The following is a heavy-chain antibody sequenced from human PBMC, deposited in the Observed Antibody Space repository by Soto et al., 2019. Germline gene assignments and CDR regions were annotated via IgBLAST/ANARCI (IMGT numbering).Heavy chain of an antibody. Sequence: GGSLRLSCAASGFTFSSYSMSWVRQAPGKGLEWVSAISGNSGDIYYADSVKGRFTISRDNSKNSLYLQMNSLRAEDTALYYCARKGYCTSTSCYVDYWGQGTLVTVSS. V-gene: IGHV3-23*01. CDR3: ARKGYCTSTSCYVDY. D-gene: IGHD2-2*01. CDR2: ISGNSGDI. CDR1: GFTFSSYS. J-gene: IGHJ4*02.